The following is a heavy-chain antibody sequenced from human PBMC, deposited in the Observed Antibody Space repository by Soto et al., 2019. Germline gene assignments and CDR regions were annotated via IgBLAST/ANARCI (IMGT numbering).Heavy chain of an antibody. CDR3: AKGAVTTNSIFDY. D-gene: IGHD4-17*01. J-gene: IGHJ4*02. Sequence: EVQLLESGGGLVQPGGSLRLSCAASGFTFSSYAMTWVRQAPGKGLEWVSVISGGGGNTYYADSVKGRFTISRDNSKNTLYPQMNSLRAEDTAVYYCAKGAVTTNSIFDYWGQGTLVTVSS. V-gene: IGHV3-23*01. CDR1: GFTFSSYA. CDR2: ISGGGGNT.